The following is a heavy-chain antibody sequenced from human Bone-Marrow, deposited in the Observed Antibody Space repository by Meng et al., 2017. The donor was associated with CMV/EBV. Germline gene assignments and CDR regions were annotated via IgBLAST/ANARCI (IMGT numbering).Heavy chain of an antibody. CDR1: GFTFSSHW. J-gene: IGHJ6*02. D-gene: IGHD6-13*01. Sequence: GESLKIACAASGFTFSSHWMSWVRQAPGKGLEWVANIKQDGSEKYYVDSVKGRFTISRDNAKNSLYLQMNSLRAEDTAVYYCARRIAAAGTISYYYYYGMDVWGQGTTVTVSS. CDR2: IKQDGSEK. V-gene: IGHV3-7*01. CDR3: ARRIAAAGTISYYYYYGMDV.